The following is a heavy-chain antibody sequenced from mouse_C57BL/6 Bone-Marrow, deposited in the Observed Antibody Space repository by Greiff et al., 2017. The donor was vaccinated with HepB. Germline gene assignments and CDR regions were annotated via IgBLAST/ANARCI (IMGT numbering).Heavy chain of an antibody. D-gene: IGHD2-4*01. CDR2: IDPSDSYT. J-gene: IGHJ3*01. CDR1: GYTFTSYW. CDR3: ARKIYYDYDGAY. Sequence: VKLQQPGAELVKPGASVKLSCKASGYTFTSYWMQWVKQRPGQGLEWIGEIDPSDSYTNYNQKFKGKATLTVDTSSSTAYMQLSSLTSEDYAVYYCARKIYYDYDGAYWGQGTLVTVSA. V-gene: IGHV1-50*01.